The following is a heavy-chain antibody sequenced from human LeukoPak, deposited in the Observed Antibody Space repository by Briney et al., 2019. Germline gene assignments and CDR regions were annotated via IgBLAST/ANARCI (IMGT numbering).Heavy chain of an antibody. CDR3: ARQEGDYYDSSGYSYVDV. CDR2: IYPGDSDT. Sequence: GESLKISCKGSGYSFTSYWIGWVRQMPGKGLEWMGIIYPGDSDTRYSPSFQGQVTISADKSISTAYLQWSSLKASDTAMYYCARQEGDYYDSSGYSYVDVWGQGTTVTVSS. J-gene: IGHJ6*02. D-gene: IGHD3-22*01. CDR1: GYSFTSYW. V-gene: IGHV5-51*01.